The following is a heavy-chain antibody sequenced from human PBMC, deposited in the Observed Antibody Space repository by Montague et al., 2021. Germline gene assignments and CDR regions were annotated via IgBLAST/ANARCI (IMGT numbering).Heavy chain of an antibody. J-gene: IGHJ6*02. V-gene: IGHV1-8*01. CDR3: ARGSQVRRVIITRSNYYYYMDV. CDR1: GYTVTSYD. CDR2: MNPNSGNT. Sequence: SVKVSCKASGYTVTSYDINWVRQATGQGLEWMGWMNPNSGNTGYAQKFQDRVTMTWNTSISTAYMELISLRSEDTAVYYCARGSQVRRVIITRSNYYYYMDVWGQGTTVTVSS. D-gene: IGHD3-10*01.